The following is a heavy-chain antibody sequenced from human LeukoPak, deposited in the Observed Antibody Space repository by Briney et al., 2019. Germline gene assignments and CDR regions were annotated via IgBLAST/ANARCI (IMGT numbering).Heavy chain of an antibody. CDR2: INHSGST. Sequence: SETLSLTCAVYGGSFSGYYWSWIRQPPGKGLEWIGEINHSGSTNYNPSLKSRVTISVDTSKNQFSLKLSSVTAADTAVYYCARGGYDSSGYYPDYDAFDIWGQGTMVTVSS. CDR3: ARGGYDSSGYYPDYDAFDI. CDR1: GGSFSGYY. V-gene: IGHV4-34*01. D-gene: IGHD3-22*01. J-gene: IGHJ3*02.